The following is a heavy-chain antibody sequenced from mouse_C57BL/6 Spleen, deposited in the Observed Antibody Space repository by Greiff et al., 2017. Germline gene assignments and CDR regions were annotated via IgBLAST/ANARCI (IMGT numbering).Heavy chain of an antibody. J-gene: IGHJ3*01. V-gene: IGHV3-6*01. D-gene: IGHD2-2*01. CDR3: AREVTMVTTGCAY. CDR1: GYSITSGYY. Sequence: VQLKESGPGLVKPSQSLSLTCSVTGYSITSGYYWNWIRPFPGNQLEWMGYISYDGSNYYHPSLKNRISITRDTSKNQLFLKLTSVTTEDTASYYSAREVTMVTTGCAYWGQGTLVTVSA. CDR2: ISYDGSN.